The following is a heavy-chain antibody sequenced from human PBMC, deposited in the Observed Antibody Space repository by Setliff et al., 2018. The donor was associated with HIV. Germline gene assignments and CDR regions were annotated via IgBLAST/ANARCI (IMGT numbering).Heavy chain of an antibody. J-gene: IGHJ4*02. Sequence: GSLRLSCEASGFTFDGYGMNWVRQAPGKGLEWVSGINWNGRSTGDADFVKGRFTISRDNAKNSLYLQMNSLRAEDTAVYYCANMQWASNAWYSFDYWGQGTLVTVSS. D-gene: IGHD6-19*01. CDR1: GFTFDGYG. CDR3: ANMQWASNAWYSFDY. V-gene: IGHV3-20*04. CDR2: INWNGRST.